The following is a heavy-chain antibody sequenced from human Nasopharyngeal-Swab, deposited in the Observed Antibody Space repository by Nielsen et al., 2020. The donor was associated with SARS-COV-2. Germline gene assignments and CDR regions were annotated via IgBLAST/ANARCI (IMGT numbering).Heavy chain of an antibody. V-gene: IGHV3-7*01. Sequence: GGSLRLSCAASGFTFSSYWMSWVRQAPGKGLEWVANIKQDGSEKYYVDSVKGRFTISRDNAKNSLYLQMNSLRAEDTAVYYCARDQYYDSSGYYYYGVDVWGQGTTVTVSS. D-gene: IGHD3-22*01. J-gene: IGHJ6*02. CDR2: IKQDGSEK. CDR3: ARDQYYDSSGYYYYGVDV. CDR1: GFTFSSYW.